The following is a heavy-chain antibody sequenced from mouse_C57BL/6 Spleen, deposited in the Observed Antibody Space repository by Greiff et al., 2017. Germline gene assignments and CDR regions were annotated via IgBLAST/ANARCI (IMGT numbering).Heavy chain of an antibody. V-gene: IGHV3-6*01. CDR2: ISYDGSN. Sequence: EVKLQQSGPGLVKPSQSLSLTCSVTGYSITSGYYWNWIRQFPGNKLEWMGYISYDGSNNYNPSLKNQISITRDTSKNQFFLTLNSVTTEDTATYYCASYDYDRDFDYWGQGTTLTVSS. J-gene: IGHJ2*01. D-gene: IGHD2-4*01. CDR3: ASYDYDRDFDY. CDR1: GYSITSGYY.